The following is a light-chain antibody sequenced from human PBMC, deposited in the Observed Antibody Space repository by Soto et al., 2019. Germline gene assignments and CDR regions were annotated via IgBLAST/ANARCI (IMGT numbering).Light chain of an antibody. CDR1: DSISTY. J-gene: IGKJ4*01. V-gene: IGKV1-39*01. CDR3: QQSFSTRGS. CDR2: GAS. Sequence: DIQMTQAPSSLSASVGNRVTMTCRAIDSISTYLIWYHQKPGKAPKLLIYGASSLQTGVPSRFSGSGSGTDFTLTISSLQPEDFGTYYCQQSFSTRGSFGGGTKVDI.